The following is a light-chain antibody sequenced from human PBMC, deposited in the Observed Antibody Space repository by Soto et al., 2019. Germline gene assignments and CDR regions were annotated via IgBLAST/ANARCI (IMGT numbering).Light chain of an antibody. CDR3: SSYTSSSPHV. J-gene: IGLJ1*01. CDR1: SSDVGGYNY. V-gene: IGLV2-14*01. CDR2: DVS. Sequence: QSVLTQPASVSGSPGQSITISCTGTSSDVGGYNYVSWYQQHPGKAPKLMIYDVSNRPSGVSNRCSGSKSGNTASLTISGLQAEDEADYYCSSYTSSSPHVFGTGTKVTVL.